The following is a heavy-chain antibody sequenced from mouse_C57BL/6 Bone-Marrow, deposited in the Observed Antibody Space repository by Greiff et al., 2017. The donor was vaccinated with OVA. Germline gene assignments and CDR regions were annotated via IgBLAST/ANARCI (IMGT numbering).Heavy chain of an antibody. Sequence: QVQLQQPGTELVKPGASVKLSCKASGYTFTSYWMHWVKQRPGQGLEWIGNINPSNGGTNYNEKFKSKATLTVDKSSSPAYMQLSSLTPDDSAVYYGAKIYYGYLYYFDYWGQGTTLTVSS. CDR2: INPSNGGT. J-gene: IGHJ2*01. CDR1: GYTFTSYW. CDR3: AKIYYGYLYYFDY. D-gene: IGHD2-2*01. V-gene: IGHV1-53*01.